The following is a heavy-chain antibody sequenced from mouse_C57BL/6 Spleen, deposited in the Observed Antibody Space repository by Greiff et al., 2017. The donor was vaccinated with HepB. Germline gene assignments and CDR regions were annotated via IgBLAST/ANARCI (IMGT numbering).Heavy chain of an antibody. J-gene: IGHJ4*01. CDR2: INPSNGGT. CDR1: GYTFTSYW. Sequence: QVQLQQPGTELVKPGASVKLSCKASGYTFTSYWMHWVKQRPGQGLEWIGNINPSNGGTNYNEKFKSKATLTVDKSSSTAYMQLSSLTSEDSAVYYCAREENYYYGSSFYAMDYWGQGTSVTVSS. CDR3: AREENYYYGSSFYAMDY. D-gene: IGHD1-1*01. V-gene: IGHV1-53*01.